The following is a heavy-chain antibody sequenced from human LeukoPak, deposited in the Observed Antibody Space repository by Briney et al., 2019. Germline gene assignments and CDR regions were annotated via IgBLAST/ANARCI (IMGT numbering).Heavy chain of an antibody. D-gene: IGHD3-10*01. CDR1: GDSISSFY. V-gene: IGHV4-59*01. Sequence: SETLSLTCTVSGDSISSFYWSWIRQPPGKGLEWIGYIFYTGSTNYNPALKSRVTISVDTSKNQFSLKLSSVTAADTAVYYCARRPGAHFDYWGQGTLVTVSS. CDR3: ARRPGAHFDY. J-gene: IGHJ4*02. CDR2: IFYTGST.